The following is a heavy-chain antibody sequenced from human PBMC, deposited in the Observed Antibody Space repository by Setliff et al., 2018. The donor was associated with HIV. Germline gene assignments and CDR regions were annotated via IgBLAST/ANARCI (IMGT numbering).Heavy chain of an antibody. CDR2: IYPSDSYT. V-gene: IGHV5-10-1*01. CDR1: GYRFSTYW. Sequence: PGESLKISCQGSGYRFSTYWIGWVRQMPGKGLEWMGIIYPSDSYTYYSPSFQGHVTISADKSISTAYLQWSSLKASDTAMYFCARHETGYKFWGQGTLVTVSS. CDR3: ARHETGYKF. J-gene: IGHJ4*02. D-gene: IGHD5-12*01.